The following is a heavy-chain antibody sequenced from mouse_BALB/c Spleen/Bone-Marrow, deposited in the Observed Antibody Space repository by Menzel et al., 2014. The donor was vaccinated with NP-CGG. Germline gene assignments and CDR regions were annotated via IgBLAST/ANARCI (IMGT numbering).Heavy chain of an antibody. CDR3: TRRGREYAMDC. CDR1: GFTFSNYW. Sequence: EVHLVESGGGLVQPGGSLKLSCVASGFTFSNYWMNWVRQSPEQGLEWVAEIRLKSNNYATHYAESVKGRFTISRDDSKSSVYQQMNTLRAEYTGLYHSTRRGREYAMDCWGRASSCTVCS. CDR2: IRLKSNNYAT. V-gene: IGHV6-6*02. J-gene: IGHJ4*01.